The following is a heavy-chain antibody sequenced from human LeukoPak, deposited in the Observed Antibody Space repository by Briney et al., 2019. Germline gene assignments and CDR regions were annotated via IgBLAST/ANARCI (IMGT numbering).Heavy chain of an antibody. CDR1: GFTFSDYW. CDR2: ISSSSSYI. V-gene: IGHV3-21*01. D-gene: IGHD3-3*01. J-gene: IGHJ3*02. Sequence: GGSLRLPCAVSGFTFSDYWMNWVRQAPGKGLEWVSSISSSSSYIYYADSVKGRFTISRDNAKNSLYLQMNSLRAEDTAVYYCARDLDFWSGYYSHDAFDIWGQGTMVTVSS. CDR3: ARDLDFWSGYYSHDAFDI.